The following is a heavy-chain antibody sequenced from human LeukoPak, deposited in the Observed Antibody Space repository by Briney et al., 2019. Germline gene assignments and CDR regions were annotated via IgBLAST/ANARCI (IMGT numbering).Heavy chain of an antibody. CDR1: GFIFSTFA. D-gene: IGHD1-26*01. J-gene: IGHJ5*01. V-gene: IGHV3-23*01. Sequence: PGGSLRLSCAGSGFIFSTFAMSWVRQGPGKGLEWVSSISGSGRTYYADSVKGRFTISRDNSKNTLYLQMNTVRAEDTAVYYCAKDGQAGTTSPASLDSWGQGTLVTVSS. CDR3: AKDGQAGTTSPASLDS. CDR2: ISGSGRT.